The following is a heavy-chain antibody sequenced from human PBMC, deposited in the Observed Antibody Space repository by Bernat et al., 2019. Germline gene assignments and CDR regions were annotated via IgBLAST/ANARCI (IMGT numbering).Heavy chain of an antibody. D-gene: IGHD1-26*01. CDR2: ISYDGSNK. V-gene: IGHV3-30-3*01. CDR3: AGDLVVGATG. CDR1: GFTFSSYA. J-gene: IGHJ4*02. Sequence: QVQLVESGGGVVQPGRSLRLSCAASGFTFSSYAMHWVRQAPGKGLEWVAVISYDGSNKYYADSVKGRFTISRDNSKNTLYLQMNSLRAEDTAVYYCAGDLVVGATGWGQGTLVTVSS.